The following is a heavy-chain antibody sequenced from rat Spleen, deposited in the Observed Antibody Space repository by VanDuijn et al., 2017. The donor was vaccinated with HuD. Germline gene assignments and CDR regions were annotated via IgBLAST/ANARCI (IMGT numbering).Heavy chain of an antibody. D-gene: IGHD1-11*01. CDR3: ARRTRRTYGGVMDA. CDR1: GFTFSNYD. V-gene: IGHV5-25*01. Sequence: EVQLVETGGGLVQPGRSLKLSCAASGFTFSNYDMAWVRQAPTKGLEWVASISTSGGSTYYRDSVKGRFTVSRDNAKSTLYLQMDSLRSEDTATYYCARRTRRTYGGVMDAWGQGASVTVSS. J-gene: IGHJ4*01. CDR2: ISTSGGST.